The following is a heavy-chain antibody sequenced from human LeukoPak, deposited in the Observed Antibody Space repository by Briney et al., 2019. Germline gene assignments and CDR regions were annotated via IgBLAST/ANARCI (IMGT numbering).Heavy chain of an antibody. Sequence: SETLSLTCTVSGGSITSGDYYWTWIRQPPGKGLEWIGYIYYSGSTYYNPSLKSRVTISVDTSKNQFSLKLGSVTAADTAVYYCARGGPAAIPGWKKMDYWGQGTLVTVSS. CDR3: ARGGPAAIPGWKKMDY. CDR2: IYYSGST. CDR1: GGSITSGDYY. J-gene: IGHJ4*02. V-gene: IGHV4-30-4*02. D-gene: IGHD2-2*02.